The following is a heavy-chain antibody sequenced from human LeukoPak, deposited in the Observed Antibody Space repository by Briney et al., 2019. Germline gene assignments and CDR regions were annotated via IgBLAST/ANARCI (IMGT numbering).Heavy chain of an antibody. CDR3: AKDGDWNYNYGMDV. J-gene: IGHJ6*02. CDR2: ISWDGGST. Sequence: GGSLRLSCAASGFTFGDYTMHWVRQAPGKGLEWVSLISWDGGSTYYADSVKGRFTISRDNSKNSLYLQMNSLRTEDTALYYCAKDGDWNYNYGMDVWGQGITVTVSS. V-gene: IGHV3-43*01. CDR1: GFTFGDYT. D-gene: IGHD1-7*01.